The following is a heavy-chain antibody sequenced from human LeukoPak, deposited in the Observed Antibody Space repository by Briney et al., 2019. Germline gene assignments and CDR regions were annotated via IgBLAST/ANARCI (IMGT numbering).Heavy chain of an antibody. CDR3: ARVRGIVVVRDAFDI. Sequence: SETLSLTCTVSGGSISSYYWSWIRQPPGKGLEWIGYIYYSGSTYYNSSLKSRVTISVDTSKNQLSLKLSSVTATDTAVYYCARVRGIVVVRDAFDIWGQGTMVTVSS. V-gene: IGHV4-59*08. CDR1: GGSISSYY. CDR2: IYYSGST. D-gene: IGHD3-22*01. J-gene: IGHJ3*02.